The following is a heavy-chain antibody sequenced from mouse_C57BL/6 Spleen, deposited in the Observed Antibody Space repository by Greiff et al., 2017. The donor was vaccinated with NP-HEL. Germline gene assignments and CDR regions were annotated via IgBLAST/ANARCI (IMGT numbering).Heavy chain of an antibody. CDR3: ARDSYGSSVFDY. CDR1: GFTFSDYY. D-gene: IGHD1-1*01. Sequence: EVMLVVSEGGLVQPGSSMKLSCTASGFTFSDYYMAWVRQVPEKGLEWVANINYDGSSTYYLDSLKSRFIISRDNAKNILYLQMSSLKSEDTATYYCARDSYGSSVFDYWGQGTTLTVSS. V-gene: IGHV5-16*01. J-gene: IGHJ2*01. CDR2: INYDGSST.